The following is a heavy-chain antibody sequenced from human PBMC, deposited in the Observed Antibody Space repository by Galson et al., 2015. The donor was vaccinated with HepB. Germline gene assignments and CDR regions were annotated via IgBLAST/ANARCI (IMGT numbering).Heavy chain of an antibody. D-gene: IGHD3-22*01. CDR2: TSYDGGNK. Sequence: SLRLSCAASGFTFSSYAIYWVRQAPGKGLEWVALTSYDGGNKDYADSVKGRFTISRDNSEKTLYLHMNSLRAEDTAVYYCARIRAFYDSSGYPDYWGQGTLVTVSS. J-gene: IGHJ4*02. V-gene: IGHV3-30*04. CDR3: ARIRAFYDSSGYPDY. CDR1: GFTFSSYA.